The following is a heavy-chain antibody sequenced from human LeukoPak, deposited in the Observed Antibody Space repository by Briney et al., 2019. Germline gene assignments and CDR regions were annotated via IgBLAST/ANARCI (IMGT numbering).Heavy chain of an antibody. CDR3: ARDGLYDFWRTTEPHGMDV. V-gene: IGHV4-31*03. CDR1: GGSISSGGYY. J-gene: IGHJ6*02. Sequence: PSQTLSLTCTVSGGSISSGGYYWSWIRQHPGKGLEWIGYIYYSGSTNYNPSLKSRVTISVDTSKNQFSLKLSSVTAADTAVYYCARDGLYDFWRTTEPHGMDVWGQGTTVTVSS. D-gene: IGHD3-3*01. CDR2: IYYSGST.